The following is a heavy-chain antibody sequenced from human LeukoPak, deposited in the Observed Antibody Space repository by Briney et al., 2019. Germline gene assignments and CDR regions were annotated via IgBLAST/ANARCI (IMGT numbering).Heavy chain of an antibody. CDR3: ARLSGSGSYSPFDY. J-gene: IGHJ4*02. V-gene: IGHV3-23*01. D-gene: IGHD3-10*01. CDR2: ISSGSST. Sequence: GGSLRLSCAASGFTFTSYAMSWVRQAPGKGLEWVSSISSGSSTYYADSVKGRFTISRDFSKNTLYLQMNSLRADDTAVYYCARLSGSGSYSPFDYWGQGTLVTVSS. CDR1: GFTFTSYA.